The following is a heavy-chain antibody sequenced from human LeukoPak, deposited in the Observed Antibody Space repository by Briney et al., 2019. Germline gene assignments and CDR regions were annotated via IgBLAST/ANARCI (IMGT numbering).Heavy chain of an antibody. V-gene: IGHV3-30-3*01. D-gene: IGHD3-22*01. Sequence: PGRSLRLSCAASGFTFSSYAMHWVRQAPGKGREWLAVISYDGSNKYYADSVKGRFTLSRDNSKNTLYLQMNSQRAEDTAVYYCARPRGSDSSGYYYPFYSYWGQGTLVTVSS. CDR2: ISYDGSNK. CDR1: GFTFSSYA. J-gene: IGHJ4*02. CDR3: ARPRGSDSSGYYYPFYSY.